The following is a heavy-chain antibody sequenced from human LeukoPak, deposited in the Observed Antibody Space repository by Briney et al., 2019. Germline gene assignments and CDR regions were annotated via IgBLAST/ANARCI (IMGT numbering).Heavy chain of an antibody. V-gene: IGHV4-39*07. D-gene: IGHD1-26*01. Sequence: SETLSLTCTVSGGSISSSSYYWGWIRQPPGKGLEWIGSIYYSGSTYYNPSLKSRVTISIDTSTNQFSLKLNSVTAADTAVYYCASLQNIVGATPLPDYWGQGTLVTVSS. CDR2: IYYSGST. J-gene: IGHJ4*02. CDR1: GGSISSSSYY. CDR3: ASLQNIVGATPLPDY.